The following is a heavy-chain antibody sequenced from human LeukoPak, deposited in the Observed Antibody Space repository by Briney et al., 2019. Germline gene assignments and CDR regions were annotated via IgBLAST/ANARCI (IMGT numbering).Heavy chain of an antibody. J-gene: IGHJ4*02. CDR1: GFTFRSYA. V-gene: IGHV3-30*04. D-gene: IGHD3-22*01. Sequence: GGSLRLSCAAAGFTFRSYAVHWVRQAPGKGLEWVAVISYDGTKKYYADSLKGRFTISRNNSKNTLYLQMNSLRAEDTAVYYCARAQRDYSYDSSGIMGNWGQGTLVTVSS. CDR2: ISYDGTKK. CDR3: ARAQRDYSYDSSGIMGN.